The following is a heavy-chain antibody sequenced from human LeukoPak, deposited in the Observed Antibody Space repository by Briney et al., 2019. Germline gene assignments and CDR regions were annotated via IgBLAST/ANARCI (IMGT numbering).Heavy chain of an antibody. CDR1: GYTFTSYG. Sequence: ALVKVSCKASGYTFTSYGISWVRQAPGQGLEWMGWISAYNGNSNYAQKFQGRVTMTTDTSTSTAYMELRSLRPDDTAVYYCARDPGQYYDILTGYYTPYYFDYWGQGTLVTVSS. CDR2: ISAYNGNS. V-gene: IGHV1-18*01. J-gene: IGHJ4*02. D-gene: IGHD3-9*01. CDR3: ARDPGQYYDILTGYYTPYYFDY.